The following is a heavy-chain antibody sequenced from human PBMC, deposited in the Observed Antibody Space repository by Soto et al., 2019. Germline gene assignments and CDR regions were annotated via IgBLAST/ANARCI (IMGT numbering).Heavy chain of an antibody. D-gene: IGHD2-21*01. V-gene: IGHV1-3*01. CDR1: GYSFADYS. J-gene: IGHJ4*02. CDR2: IAGGNGNS. Sequence: QVQLVQSGAEVKNPGASVRVSCKTSGYSFADYSILWVRQAPGQALEWLGWIAGGNGNSRFSQKFQGRVIITRDTSATTSYMELTSLTSEDTAVYFCAKGSRMWTPDYWGQGTLVTVSS. CDR3: AKGSRMWTPDY.